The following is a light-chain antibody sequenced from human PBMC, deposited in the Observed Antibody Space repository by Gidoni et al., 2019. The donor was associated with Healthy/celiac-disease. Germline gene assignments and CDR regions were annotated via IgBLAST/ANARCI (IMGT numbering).Light chain of an antibody. V-gene: IGLV2-18*02. Sequence: QSALTQPPAVSGSPGQSVTISCTGTSSDVGSYNRVSWYQQPPGTAPNLMIYEVSKLPSGVPDRFSGSKSGNTASLTISWLQAEDEADYYCSSYTSSSTVVFGGGTKLTVL. CDR1: SSDVGSYNR. CDR3: SSYTSSSTVV. CDR2: EVS. J-gene: IGLJ2*01.